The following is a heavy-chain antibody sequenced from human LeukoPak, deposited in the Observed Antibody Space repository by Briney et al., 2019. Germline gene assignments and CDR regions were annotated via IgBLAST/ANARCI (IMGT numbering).Heavy chain of an antibody. Sequence: GGSLRLSCAASGFTFSSYSMNWVRQAPGKGLEWVSSISSSSSYIYYADSVKGRFTISRDNAKNSLYLQMNSLRAEDTAVYYCAGGGYGDRGWFDPWGQGTLVTVSS. J-gene: IGHJ5*02. CDR1: GFTFSSYS. V-gene: IGHV3-21*01. CDR2: ISSSSSYI. D-gene: IGHD4-17*01. CDR3: AGGGYGDRGWFDP.